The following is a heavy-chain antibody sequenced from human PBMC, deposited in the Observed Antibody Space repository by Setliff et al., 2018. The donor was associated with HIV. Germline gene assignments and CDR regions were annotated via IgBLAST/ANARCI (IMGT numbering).Heavy chain of an antibody. CDR3: ARGGPGSSYGYDWFDP. J-gene: IGHJ5*02. V-gene: IGHV1-18*01. CDR1: GYTFTSYG. CDR2: IIPVYGTP. Sequence: GASVKVSCKASGYTFTSYGISWVRQAPGQGLEWMGGIIPVYGTPKYAQKMQGRVTLTTDTSTTTAYLELRDLRFDDTAIYYCARGGPGSSYGYDWFDPWGQGTPVTVSS. D-gene: IGHD5-18*01.